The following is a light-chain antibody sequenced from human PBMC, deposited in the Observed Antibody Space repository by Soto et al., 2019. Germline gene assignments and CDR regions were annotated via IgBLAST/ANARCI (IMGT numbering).Light chain of an antibody. V-gene: IGLV2-14*01. J-gene: IGLJ3*02. CDR3: SSFTGISTQV. Sequence: HSVLIQPASVSGSPGQSITISCTGTSRDVGGYNYVSWYQQHPSKAPKPIIYEVKPRPSGVSSRFSGSKSGNTASLTISGLQPEDEADYYCSSFTGISTQVFGGGTKVTVL. CDR1: SRDVGGYNY. CDR2: EVK.